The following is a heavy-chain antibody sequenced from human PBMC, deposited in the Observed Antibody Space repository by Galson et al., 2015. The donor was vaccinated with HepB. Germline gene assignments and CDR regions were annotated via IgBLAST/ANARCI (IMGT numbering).Heavy chain of an antibody. Sequence: SLRLSCAASGFTFSSYGMHWVRQAPGKGLEWVAVISYDGSNKYYADSVKGRFTISRDNSKNTLYLQMNSLRAEDTAVYYCAKAWARRAGYYYYMDVWGKGTTVTVSS. V-gene: IGHV3-30*18. CDR3: AKAWARRAGYYYYMDV. J-gene: IGHJ6*03. CDR1: GFTFSSYG. CDR2: ISYDGSNK. D-gene: IGHD6-19*01.